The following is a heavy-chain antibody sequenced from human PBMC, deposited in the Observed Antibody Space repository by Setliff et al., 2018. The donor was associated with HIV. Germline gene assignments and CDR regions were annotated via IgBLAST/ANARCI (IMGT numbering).Heavy chain of an antibody. D-gene: IGHD5-12*01. CDR2: IYYSGST. CDR1: GGSISSNSYY. CDR3: ARQGGYSGYGFYYYYYMDV. J-gene: IGHJ6*03. V-gene: IGHV4-39*01. Sequence: PSETLSLTCTVPGGSISSNSYYWGWIRQPPGKGLEWIGSIYYSGSTYYNPALKSRVTISVDTSKNQFSLKLSSVTAADTAVYYCARQGGYSGYGFYYYYYMDVWGKGTTVTVSS.